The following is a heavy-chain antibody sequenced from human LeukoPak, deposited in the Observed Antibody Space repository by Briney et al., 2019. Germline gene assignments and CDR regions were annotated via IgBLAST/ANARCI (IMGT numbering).Heavy chain of an antibody. J-gene: IGHJ4*02. CDR3: ARGGRRWIQLWLRDPLDY. CDR1: GYTFTSYD. CDR2: MNPNSGNT. Sequence: ASVKVSCKASGYTFTSYDINWVRRATGQGLEWMGWMNPNSGNTGYAQKFQGRVTMTRNTSISTAYMELSSLRSEDTAVYYCARGGRRWIQLWLRDPLDYWGQGTLVTVSS. V-gene: IGHV1-8*01. D-gene: IGHD5-18*01.